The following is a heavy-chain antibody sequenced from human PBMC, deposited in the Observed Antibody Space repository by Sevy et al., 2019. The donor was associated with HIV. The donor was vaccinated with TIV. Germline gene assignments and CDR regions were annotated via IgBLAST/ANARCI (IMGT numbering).Heavy chain of an antibody. CDR1: GFTFSRYW. V-gene: IGHV3-7*01. CDR2: IKQDESKN. J-gene: IGHJ4*02. D-gene: IGHD3-22*01. Sequence: GGSLRLSCAASGFTFSRYWMTWVRQAPGKGLEWVANIKQDESKNYYVDSVKGRFTISRDNAKKSLYLQMNSLRADDTAVYYCARAEQVTMLVVFGGLYFDSWGQGTLVTVSS. CDR3: ARAEQVTMLVVFGGLYFDS.